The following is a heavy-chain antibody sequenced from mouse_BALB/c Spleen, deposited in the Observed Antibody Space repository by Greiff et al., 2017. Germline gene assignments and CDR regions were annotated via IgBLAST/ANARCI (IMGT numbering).Heavy chain of an antibody. CDR3: AREDDYEYYFDY. CDR1: GFTFSSYG. J-gene: IGHJ2*01. D-gene: IGHD2-4*01. V-gene: IGHV5-6*01. Sequence: VQLKESGGDLVKPGGSLKLSCAASGFTFSSYGMSWVRQTPDKRLEWVATISSGGSYTYYPDSVKGRFTISRDNAKNTLYLQMSSLKSEDTAMYYCAREDDYEYYFDYWGQGTTLTVSS. CDR2: ISSGGSYT.